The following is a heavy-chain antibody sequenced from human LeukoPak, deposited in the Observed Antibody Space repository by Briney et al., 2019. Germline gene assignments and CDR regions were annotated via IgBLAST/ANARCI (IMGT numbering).Heavy chain of an antibody. Sequence: ASVKVSCKASGYTFTNYAISWVRQAPGQGLEWMGWISPYNGDTNYAQKLQGRVTMTEDTSTDTAYMELSSLRSEDTAVYYCATDSQTAQDYGGNSDYYYMDVWGKGTTVTVSS. CDR3: ATDSQTAQDYGGNSDYYYMDV. D-gene: IGHD4-23*01. CDR2: ISPYNGDT. CDR1: GYTFTNYA. J-gene: IGHJ6*03. V-gene: IGHV1-18*01.